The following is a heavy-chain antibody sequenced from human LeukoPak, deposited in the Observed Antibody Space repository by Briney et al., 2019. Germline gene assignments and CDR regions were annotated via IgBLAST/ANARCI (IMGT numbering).Heavy chain of an antibody. J-gene: IGHJ5*02. CDR1: GFTFSSYD. D-gene: IGHD3-10*01. CDR3: ARDWNGSGSYYNEPFDP. V-gene: IGHV3-13*05. CDR2: IGTAGDP. Sequence: PGGSLRLSCAASGFTFSSYDMHWVRQATGKGLEWVSAIGTAGDPYYPGSVKGRFTISRENAKNSLCLQMNSLRAGDTAVYYCARDWNGSGSYYNEPFDPWGQGTLVTVSS.